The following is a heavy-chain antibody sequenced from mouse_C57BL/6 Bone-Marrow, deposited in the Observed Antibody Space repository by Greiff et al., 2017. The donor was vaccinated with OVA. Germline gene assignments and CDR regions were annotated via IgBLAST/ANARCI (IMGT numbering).Heavy chain of an antibody. CDR1: GYAFSSYW. CDR3: ARYLSDDYDGWYCDV. D-gene: IGHD2-4*01. V-gene: IGHV1-80*01. J-gene: IGHJ1*03. Sequence: VQLQQSGAELVKPGASVKISCKASGYAFSSYWMNWVKQRPGKGLEWIGQIYPGDGDTNYNGKFKGKATLTADKSSSTAYMQLSSLTSEDSAVDFCARYLSDDYDGWYCDVWGTGTTVTVSS. CDR2: IYPGDGDT.